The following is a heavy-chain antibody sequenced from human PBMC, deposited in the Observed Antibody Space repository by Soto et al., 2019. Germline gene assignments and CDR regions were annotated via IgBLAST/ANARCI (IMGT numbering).Heavy chain of an antibody. CDR3: AKLGYCSGGSCSRYYYYGMDV. J-gene: IGHJ6*02. D-gene: IGHD2-15*01. Sequence: GGSLRLSCAASGFTFSSYGMHWVRQAPGKGLEWVAVISYDGSNKYYADSVKGRFTISRDNSKNTLYLQMNSLRAEDTAVYYCAKLGYCSGGSCSRYYYYGMDVWGQGTTVTVS. CDR2: ISYDGSNK. V-gene: IGHV3-30*18. CDR1: GFTFSSYG.